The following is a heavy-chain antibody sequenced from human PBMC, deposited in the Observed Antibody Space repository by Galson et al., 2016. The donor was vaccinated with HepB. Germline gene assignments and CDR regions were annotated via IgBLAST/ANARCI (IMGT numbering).Heavy chain of an antibody. J-gene: IGHJ6*04. CDR2: IYSGGDT. D-gene: IGHD6-19*01. V-gene: IGHV3-66*01. Sequence: SLRLSCAASGVTVRNNYMSWVRQAPGRGLEWVSVIYSGGDTFYADSVKGRFTISRENAKDSLYLHMNSLRAGDTAVYYCVRGSYSSDWYRTSAYDFGMDVWGKGTPVTVSS. CDR1: GVTVRNNY. CDR3: VRGSYSSDWYRTSAYDFGMDV.